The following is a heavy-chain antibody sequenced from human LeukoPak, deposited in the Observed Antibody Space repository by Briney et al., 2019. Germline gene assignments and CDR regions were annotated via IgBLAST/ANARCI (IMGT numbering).Heavy chain of an antibody. V-gene: IGHV3-33*01. Sequence: PGGSLRLSCAASGFTFSSYGMRWVRQAPGKGLEWVAVIWYDGSNKYYADSVKGRFTISRDNSKNTLYLQMNSLRAEDTAVYYCARDQGYNYRFDYWGQGTLVTVSS. J-gene: IGHJ4*02. CDR1: GFTFSSYG. CDR2: IWYDGSNK. D-gene: IGHD5-24*01. CDR3: ARDQGYNYRFDY.